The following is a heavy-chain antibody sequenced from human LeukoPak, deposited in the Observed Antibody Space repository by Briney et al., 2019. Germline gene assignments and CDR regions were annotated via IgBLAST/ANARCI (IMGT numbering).Heavy chain of an antibody. V-gene: IGHV4-59*01. Sequence: SETLSLTCTVSGGSISSYYRSWIRQPPGKGLEWIGYIYYSGSTNYNPSLKSRVTISVDTSKNQFSLKLSSVTAADTAVYYCARVVVAAAPHFDYWGQGTLVTVSS. D-gene: IGHD2-15*01. CDR3: ARVVVAAAPHFDY. J-gene: IGHJ4*02. CDR1: GGSISSYY. CDR2: IYYSGST.